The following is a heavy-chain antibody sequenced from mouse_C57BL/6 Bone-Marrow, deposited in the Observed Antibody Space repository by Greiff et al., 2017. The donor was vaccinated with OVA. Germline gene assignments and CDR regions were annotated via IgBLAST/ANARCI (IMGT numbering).Heavy chain of an antibody. D-gene: IGHD2-4*01. CDR3: ARVDPSMITVDY. J-gene: IGHJ2*01. Sequence: VQLQESGAELVRPGTSVKMSCKASGYTFTNYWIGWAKQRPGHGLEWIGDIYPGGGYTNYNEKFKGKATLTADKSSSTAYMQFSSLTSEDSAIYYCARVDPSMITVDYWGQGTTLTVSS. V-gene: IGHV1-63*01. CDR2: IYPGGGYT. CDR1: GYTFTNYW.